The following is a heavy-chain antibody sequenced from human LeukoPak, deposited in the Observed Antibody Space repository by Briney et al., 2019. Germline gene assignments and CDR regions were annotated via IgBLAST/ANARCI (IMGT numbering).Heavy chain of an antibody. V-gene: IGHV3-23*01. CDR3: AKVSGGYCSGGSCYVDY. J-gene: IGHJ4*02. D-gene: IGHD2-15*01. Sequence: GSLRLSCAASGFTFSSYALSWVRQAPGKGLEWVSAISGGGTGTYYADSVKGRFTISRDNSKNTLYLQMNNLRAEDTAVYYCAKVSGGYCSGGSCYVDYWGQGTLVTVSS. CDR1: GFTFSSYA. CDR2: ISGGGTGT.